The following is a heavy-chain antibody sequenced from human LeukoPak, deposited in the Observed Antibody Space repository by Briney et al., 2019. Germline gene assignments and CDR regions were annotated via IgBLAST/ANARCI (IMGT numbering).Heavy chain of an antibody. CDR2: ISSNGGST. V-gene: IGHV3-64*01. CDR1: GFTFSSYA. D-gene: IGHD5-24*01. J-gene: IGHJ4*02. Sequence: GGSLRLSCVGSGFTFSSYAMHWVRQAPGKGLEYVSAISSNGGSTYYANSVKGRFTISRDNSKNTLYLQMGSLRAEDMAVYYCAREARDGYKGYYFDYWGQGTLVTVSS. CDR3: AREARDGYKGYYFDY.